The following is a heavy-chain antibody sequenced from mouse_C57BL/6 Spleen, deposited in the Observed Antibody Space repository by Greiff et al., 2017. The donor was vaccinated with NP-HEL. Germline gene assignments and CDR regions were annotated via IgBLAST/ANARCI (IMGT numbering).Heavy chain of an antibody. J-gene: IGHJ3*01. Sequence: VQLQQSGAELARPGASVKMSCKASGYTFTSYTMHWVNQRPGQGLEWIGYINPSSGYTKYNQKFKDKATLTADKSSSTAYMQLSSLTSEDSAVYYCARSGSSGYAAWFAYWGQGTLVTVSA. D-gene: IGHD3-2*02. CDR1: GYTFTSYT. CDR2: INPSSGYT. CDR3: ARSGSSGYAAWFAY. V-gene: IGHV1-4*01.